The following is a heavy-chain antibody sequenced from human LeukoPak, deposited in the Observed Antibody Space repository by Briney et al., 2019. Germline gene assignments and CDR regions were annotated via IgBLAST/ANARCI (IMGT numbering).Heavy chain of an antibody. CDR3: SRERYFDY. CDR1: GFTFSTCA. J-gene: IGHJ4*02. Sequence: GGSLRLSCAASGFTFSTCAMSWVRQAPGKELEWVSTISGGGRSTDYADSVKGLFTISRDNSKNTLYLQMNSLRAEDTAVYYCSRERYFDYWGQGTLVTVSS. CDR2: ISGGGRST. V-gene: IGHV3-23*01.